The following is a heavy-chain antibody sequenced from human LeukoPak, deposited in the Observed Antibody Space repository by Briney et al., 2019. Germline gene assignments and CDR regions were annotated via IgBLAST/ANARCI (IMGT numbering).Heavy chain of an antibody. CDR3: ARVSTRGVITLFYYYYYGMDV. J-gene: IGHJ6*02. CDR2: MNPNSGGT. CDR1: GYTFTSYD. D-gene: IGHD3-10*01. V-gene: IGHV1-2*02. Sequence: GASVKVSCKASGYTFTSYDINWVRQATGQGLEWMGWMNPNSGGTNYAQKFQGRVTMTRDTSISTAYMELSRLRSDDTAVYYCARVSTRGVITLFYYYYYGMDVWGQGTTVTVSS.